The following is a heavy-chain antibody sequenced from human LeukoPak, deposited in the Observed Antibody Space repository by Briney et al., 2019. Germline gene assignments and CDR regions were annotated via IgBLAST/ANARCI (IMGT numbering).Heavy chain of an antibody. CDR2: INWNGGSI. V-gene: IGHV3-20*04. Sequence: PGGSLRLSCAASGFTFDDYGMTWVRQAPGKGLEWVSDINWNGGSIGYADSVKGRFTVSRDNAKNSLYLQMNSLRAEDTAFYYCARGYSSGYWYFDLWGRGTLVTVSS. CDR1: GFTFDDYG. CDR3: ARGYSSGYWYFDL. D-gene: IGHD5-18*01. J-gene: IGHJ2*01.